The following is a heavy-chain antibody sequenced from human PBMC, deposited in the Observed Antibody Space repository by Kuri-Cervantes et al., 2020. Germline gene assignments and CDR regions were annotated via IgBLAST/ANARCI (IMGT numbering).Heavy chain of an antibody. CDR3: AKTGEGYAFDI. J-gene: IGHJ3*02. CDR1: GFRFDDYG. V-gene: IGHV3-20*04. CDR2: IKWNGGST. Sequence: GESLKISCAASGFRFDDYGMSWVRQAPGKGLEWVSGIKWNGGSTGYVDSVNGRFTISRDNAKNSLYLQMNSLRAEDTALYYCAKTGEGYAFDIWGQGTMVTVSS. D-gene: IGHD3-10*01.